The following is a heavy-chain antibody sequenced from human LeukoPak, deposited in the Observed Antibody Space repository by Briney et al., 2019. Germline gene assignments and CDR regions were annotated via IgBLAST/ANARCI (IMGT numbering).Heavy chain of an antibody. D-gene: IGHD2-8*01. CDR2: INPNSGGT. CDR3: ARLRVYCTNGVCKNGYYIDY. CDR1: GYTFTGYY. J-gene: IGHJ4*02. Sequence: GASVKVSCKASGYTFTGYYMHWVRQAPGQGLEWMGWINPNSGGTNYAQKFQGRVTMTRDTSISTAYMELSRLRSDDTAVYYCARLRVYCTNGVCKNGYYIDYWGQGTLVTVSS. V-gene: IGHV1-2*02.